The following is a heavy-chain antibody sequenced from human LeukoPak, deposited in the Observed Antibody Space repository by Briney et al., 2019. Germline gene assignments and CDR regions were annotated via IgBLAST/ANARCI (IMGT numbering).Heavy chain of an antibody. V-gene: IGHV3-30*03. CDR3: ARDPSHSPWWSAASVDY. D-gene: IGHD2-15*01. Sequence: PGRSLRLSCAASGFTFSSYGMHWVRQAPGKGLEWVAAISYDGSNKYYADSVKGRFTISRDNSKNTLYLQMNSLRAEDTAVYYCARDPSHSPWWSAASVDYWGQGTLVTVSS. CDR1: GFTFSSYG. CDR2: ISYDGSNK. J-gene: IGHJ4*02.